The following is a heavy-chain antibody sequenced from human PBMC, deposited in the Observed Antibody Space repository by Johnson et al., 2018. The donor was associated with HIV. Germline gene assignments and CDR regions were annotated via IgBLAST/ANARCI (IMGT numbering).Heavy chain of an antibody. Sequence: MQLVESGGGVVQPGRSLRLSCAASGFTFSSYGMHWVRQAPGKGLEWVSAISGSGGSTYYADSVKGRFTISRENAKNSLYLQMNSLRAGDTAVYYCARRGGPGGRGAFDIWGQGTMVTVSS. D-gene: IGHD3-16*01. CDR2: ISGSGGST. CDR1: GFTFSSYG. V-gene: IGHV3-23*04. J-gene: IGHJ3*02. CDR3: ARRGGPGGRGAFDI.